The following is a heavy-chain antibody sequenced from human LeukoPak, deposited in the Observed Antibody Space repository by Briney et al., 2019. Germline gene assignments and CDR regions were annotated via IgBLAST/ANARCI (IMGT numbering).Heavy chain of an antibody. Sequence: GASVKVSCKASGYTFTGYYMHWVRQAPGQGLEWMGWINPNSGGTNYAQKFQGRVTMTRDTPISTAYMELSRLRSDDTAVYYCARATKRFLEWFTAFDYWGQGTLVTVSS. CDR3: ARATKRFLEWFTAFDY. J-gene: IGHJ4*02. D-gene: IGHD3-3*01. V-gene: IGHV1-2*02. CDR2: INPNSGGT. CDR1: GYTFTGYY.